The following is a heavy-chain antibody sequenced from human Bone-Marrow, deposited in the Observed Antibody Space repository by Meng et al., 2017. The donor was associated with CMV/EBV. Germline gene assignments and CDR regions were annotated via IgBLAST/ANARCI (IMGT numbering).Heavy chain of an antibody. V-gene: IGHV1-2*02. CDR2: INPNSGGT. Sequence: SGATVQTPGASVKVSCKASGYTCTGYYMHWGRQAPGQGPEWMGWINPNSGGTNYAQKYQGRVTITRDTSISTAYMELSRLRSDDTAVYYCARDSITMVRGVSWFDPWGQGTLVTVSS. D-gene: IGHD3-10*01. CDR3: ARDSITMVRGVSWFDP. CDR1: GYTCTGYY. J-gene: IGHJ5*02.